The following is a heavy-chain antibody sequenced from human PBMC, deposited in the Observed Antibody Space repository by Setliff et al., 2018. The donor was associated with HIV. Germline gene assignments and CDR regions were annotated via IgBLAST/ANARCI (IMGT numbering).Heavy chain of an antibody. D-gene: IGHD6-13*01. Sequence: PSETLSLTCAVYGGSFSGYYWTWIRQPPGKGLEWTGDINHSGKTNYNRSLKSRVTISLDTSKNQFSLRLTSVTAADTAVYYCAREGGTGRSSWYGAYWYDPWGQGTLVTVSS. J-gene: IGHJ5*02. V-gene: IGHV4-34*01. CDR1: GGSFSGYY. CDR2: INHSGKT. CDR3: AREGGTGRSSWYGAYWYDP.